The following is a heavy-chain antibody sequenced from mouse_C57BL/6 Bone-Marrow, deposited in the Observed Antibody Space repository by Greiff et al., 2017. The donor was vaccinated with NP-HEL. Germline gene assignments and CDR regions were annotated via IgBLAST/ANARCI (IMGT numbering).Heavy chain of an antibody. Sequence: VQLKESGGDLVKPGGSLKLSCAASGFTFSSYGMSWVRQTPDKRLEWVATISSGGSYTYYPDSVKGRFTISRDNAKNTLYLQMSSLKSEDTSMYYCARHPYYAMDYWGQGTSVTVSS. CDR2: ISSGGSYT. CDR3: ARHPYYAMDY. J-gene: IGHJ4*01. V-gene: IGHV5-6*01. CDR1: GFTFSSYG.